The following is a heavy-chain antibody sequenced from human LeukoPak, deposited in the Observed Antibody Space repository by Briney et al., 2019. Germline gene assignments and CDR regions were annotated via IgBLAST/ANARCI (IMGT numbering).Heavy chain of an antibody. V-gene: IGHV3-7*01. CDR2: IKQDGSAK. D-gene: IGHD2-2*01. J-gene: IGHJ4*02. CDR3: ATSSDAPANM. Sequence: PGGSLRLSCAVSGFTFSAYWMSWVRQAPGKGLEWVANIKQDGSAKFYVDSVKGRFTISRDNAKKSLYLQMNSLRAEDTGVYYCATSSDAPANMWGQGTLVTVSS. CDR1: GFTFSAYW.